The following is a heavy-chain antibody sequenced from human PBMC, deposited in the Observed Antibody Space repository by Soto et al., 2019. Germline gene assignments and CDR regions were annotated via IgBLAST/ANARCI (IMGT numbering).Heavy chain of an antibody. J-gene: IGHJ6*02. CDR1: GGSISSYY. CDR2: IYYSGST. CDR3: ARVQRQSRDFYYYYGMDV. D-gene: IGHD1-1*01. V-gene: IGHV4-59*01. Sequence: SETLSLTCTVSGGSISSYYWSWIRQPPGKGLEWIGYIYYSGSTNYNPSLKSRVTISVDTSKNQFSLKLSSVTAADTAVYYCARVQRQSRDFYYYYGMDVWGQGTTVTVSS.